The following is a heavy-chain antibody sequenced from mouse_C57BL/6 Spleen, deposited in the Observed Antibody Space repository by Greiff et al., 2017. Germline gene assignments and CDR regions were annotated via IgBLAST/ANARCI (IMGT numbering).Heavy chain of an antibody. CDR3: ARFRDYGSRGYFDV. D-gene: IGHD1-1*01. V-gene: IGHV1-82*01. J-gene: IGHJ1*03. CDR1: GYAFSSSW. Sequence: VKLMESGPELVKPGASVKISCKASGYAFSSSWMNWVKQRPGKGLEWIGRIYPGDGDTNYNGKFKGKATLTADKSSSTAYMQLSSLTSEDSAVYFCARFRDYGSRGYFDVWGTGTTVTVSS. CDR2: IYPGDGDT.